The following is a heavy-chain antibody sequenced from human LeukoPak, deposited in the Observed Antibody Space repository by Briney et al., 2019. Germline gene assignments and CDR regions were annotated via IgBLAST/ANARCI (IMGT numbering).Heavy chain of an antibody. Sequence: SETLSLTCAVYGGSFSGYYWSWIRQPPGKGLEWIGEMNHSGSTNYNPSLKSRVTISVDTSKNQFSLKLSSVTAADTAVYYCARERRGYWGQGTLVTVSS. CDR2: MNHSGST. CDR1: GGSFSGYY. J-gene: IGHJ4*02. D-gene: IGHD6-25*01. V-gene: IGHV4-34*01. CDR3: ARERRGY.